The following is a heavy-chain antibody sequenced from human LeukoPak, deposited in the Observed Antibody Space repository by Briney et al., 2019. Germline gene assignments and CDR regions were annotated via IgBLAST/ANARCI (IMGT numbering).Heavy chain of an antibody. D-gene: IGHD6-13*01. CDR3: ATDPNPYSSTSGYFDF. CDR2: MLPIFGTA. CDR1: GGNFRNYG. Sequence: ASVKVSCKASGGNFRNYGFHWVRQAPGQGLEWMGGMLPIFGTANYAQKFQGRVTITADESSNTASLDLSSLTSEDTAVYYCATDPNPYSSTSGYFDFWGQGTLVTVSS. V-gene: IGHV1-69*13. J-gene: IGHJ4*02.